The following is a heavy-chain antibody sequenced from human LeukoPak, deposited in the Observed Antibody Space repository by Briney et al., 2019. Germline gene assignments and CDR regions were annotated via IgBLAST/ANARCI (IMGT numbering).Heavy chain of an antibody. CDR2: IYHSGST. D-gene: IGHD6-19*01. J-gene: IGHJ4*02. Sequence: PSETLSLTCAVSGGSISSSNWWSWVRQPPGKGLEWIGEIYHSGSTNYNPSLKSRVTISVDKSKNQFSLKLSSVTAADTAVYYCARGGAYSGWFPFDYWGQGTLVTVSS. CDR3: ARGGAYSGWFPFDY. V-gene: IGHV4-4*02. CDR1: GGSISSSNW.